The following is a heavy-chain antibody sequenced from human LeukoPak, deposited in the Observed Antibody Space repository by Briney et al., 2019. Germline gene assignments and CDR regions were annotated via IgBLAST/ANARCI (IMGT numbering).Heavy chain of an antibody. V-gene: IGHV3-23*01. J-gene: IGHJ6*03. CDR1: GFTFSSNG. CDR3: ATEGAVTTMLYYMDV. D-gene: IGHD4-17*01. CDR2: ISGSGGNT. Sequence: GGSLRLSCAASGFTFSSNGMSWVRQSPGKGLEWVSHISGSGGNTYYADSVKGRFTISRDNSKNTLYLQMNSLRAEDTAVYYCATEGAVTTMLYYMDVWGKGTTVTVSS.